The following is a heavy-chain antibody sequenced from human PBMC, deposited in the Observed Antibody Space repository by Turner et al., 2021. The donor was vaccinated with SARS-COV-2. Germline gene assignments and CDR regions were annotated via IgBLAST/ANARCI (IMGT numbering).Heavy chain of an antibody. CDR3: ARGTYYYDSSVYSGTNWFDP. J-gene: IGHJ5*02. Sequence: EVQLVESGGGLVKPGGSLRLSFAASGFTFSSYTMYWVRQAPGKGLEWVSSISSSSSYIYYADSVKGRFTISRDNAKNSLYLQMNSLRAEDTAVYYCARGTYYYDSSVYSGTNWFDPWGQGTLVTVS. V-gene: IGHV3-21*01. CDR2: ISSSSSYI. CDR1: GFTFSSYT. D-gene: IGHD3-22*01.